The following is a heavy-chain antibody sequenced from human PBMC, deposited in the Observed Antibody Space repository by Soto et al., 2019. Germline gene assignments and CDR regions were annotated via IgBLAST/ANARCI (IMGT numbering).Heavy chain of an antibody. CDR1: GFSLTTRAVG. CDR2: IYWDDDK. CDR3: AHTATSGTWAFDY. V-gene: IGHV2-5*02. D-gene: IGHD1-26*01. Sequence: QITLKESGPTLEKPTQTLTLTCAFWGFSLTTRAVGVGWIRQPPGKALEWLAVIYWDDDKRYSPSLKSRVSITKDTSKKQVVLTMTNMDHVDTATYYCAHTATSGTWAFDYWGQGILVTVSS. J-gene: IGHJ4*02.